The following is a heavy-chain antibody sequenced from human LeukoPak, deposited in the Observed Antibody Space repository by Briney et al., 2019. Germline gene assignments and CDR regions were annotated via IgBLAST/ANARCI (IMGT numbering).Heavy chain of an antibody. D-gene: IGHD6-13*01. Sequence: GGSLRLSCAASGFIVSHNYMTWVRQAPGKGLEWISVIYIDGTTYYADSVEGRFTISRDRANNTLYLQMNTLRDEDTAVYYCARGPRYSFYWGQGTLVSVSS. J-gene: IGHJ4*02. CDR3: ARGPRYSFY. CDR1: GFIVSHNY. V-gene: IGHV3-53*01. CDR2: IYIDGTT.